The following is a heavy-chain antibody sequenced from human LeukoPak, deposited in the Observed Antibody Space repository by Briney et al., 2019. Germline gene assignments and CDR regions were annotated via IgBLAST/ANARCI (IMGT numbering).Heavy chain of an antibody. CDR3: ARDGYYRSGTYYRRYFDN. J-gene: IGHJ4*02. CDR1: GYTFTDYY. D-gene: IGHD3-10*01. CDR2: ISPNSGST. Sequence: ASVKVSCKASGYTFTDYYMHWVRQAPGQGLEWLGWISPNSGSTHYARDFQDRVAITRDTSISTAYMELSRLRFDDTAVYYCARDGYYRSGTYYRRYFDNWGQGTLVTVSS. V-gene: IGHV1-2*02.